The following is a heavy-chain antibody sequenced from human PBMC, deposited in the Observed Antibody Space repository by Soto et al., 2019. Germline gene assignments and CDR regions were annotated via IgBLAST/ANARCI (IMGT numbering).Heavy chain of an antibody. CDR2: IYYSGST. J-gene: IGHJ4*02. Sequence: SETLSLTCTVSGGSISSGGYYWSWIRQHPGKGLEWIGYIYYSGSTYYNLSLKSRVTISVDTSKNQFSLKLSSVTAADTAVYYCARDDPSYGDYVLDYWGQGTLVTVSS. CDR3: ARDDPSYGDYVLDY. CDR1: GGSISSGGYY. V-gene: IGHV4-31*03. D-gene: IGHD4-17*01.